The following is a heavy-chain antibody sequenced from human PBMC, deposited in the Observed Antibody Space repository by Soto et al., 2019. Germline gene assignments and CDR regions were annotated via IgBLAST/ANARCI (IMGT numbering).Heavy chain of an antibody. CDR2: ISYDGSNK. CDR3: ARDLGARIAAAGPFDY. Sequence: GGSLRLSCAASGFTFSNYGMHWVRQAPGKGLEWVAVISYDGSNKYYADSVKGRFTISRDNSKNTLYLQMNSLRAEDTAVYYCARDLGARIAAAGPFDYWGQGTLVTVSS. D-gene: IGHD6-13*01. V-gene: IGHV3-30*19. J-gene: IGHJ4*02. CDR1: GFTFSNYG.